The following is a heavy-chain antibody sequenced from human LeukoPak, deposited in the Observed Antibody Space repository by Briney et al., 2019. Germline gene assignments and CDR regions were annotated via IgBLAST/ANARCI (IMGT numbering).Heavy chain of an antibody. J-gene: IGHJ4*02. CDR2: ISMDGSTI. CDR3: IRGYDSLGTTHPLFEY. D-gene: IGHD1-7*01. V-gene: IGHV3-74*01. CDR1: GFTFSRYW. Sequence: GGSLRLSCAASGFTFSRYWMHWVRQAPGEGLEWVSRISMDGSTINYADSVKGRFTISRDDAKNMVYLQMNSLTVEDTAVYYCIRGYDSLGTTHPLFEYWGQGSLVTVSS.